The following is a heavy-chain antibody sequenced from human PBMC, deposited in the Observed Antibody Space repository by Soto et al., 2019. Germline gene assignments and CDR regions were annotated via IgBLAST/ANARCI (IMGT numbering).Heavy chain of an antibody. D-gene: IGHD2-8*01. V-gene: IGHV3-33*01. CDR2: IWYDGSNK. Sequence: GGSLRLSCAASGFTFSSYGMHWVRQAPGKGLEWVAVIWYDGSNKYYADSVKGRFTISRDNSKNTLYLQMNSLRAEDTAVYYCARDGALGVLMVYAIDHLNSMDVWGQGTTVTVSS. J-gene: IGHJ6*02. CDR1: GFTFSSYG. CDR3: ARDGALGVLMVYAIDHLNSMDV.